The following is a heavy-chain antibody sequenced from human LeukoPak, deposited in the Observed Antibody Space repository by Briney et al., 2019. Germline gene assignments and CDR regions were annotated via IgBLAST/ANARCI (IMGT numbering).Heavy chain of an antibody. Sequence: KTSETLSLTCTVSGGSIISYYWSWMRQPPGKGLEWIGYIYYSGSTNYNPSLKSRVTISVDTSKNQFTMKLSSVTAEDTAVYYCASRSYLRRFDPWGQGTLVTVSS. CDR1: GGSIISYY. CDR2: IYYSGST. CDR3: ASRSYLRRFDP. J-gene: IGHJ5*02. V-gene: IGHV4-59*12. D-gene: IGHD1-26*01.